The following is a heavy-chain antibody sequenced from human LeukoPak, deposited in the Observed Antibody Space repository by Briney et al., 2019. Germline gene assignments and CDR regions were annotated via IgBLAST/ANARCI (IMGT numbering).Heavy chain of an antibody. CDR1: GYTFTNYH. CDR2: INLHSADT. Sequence: ASVKVSCRASGYTFTNYHMHWVRQAPGQGLEWMGWINLHSADTNYAQKFQGRVTMTRDTSIRTAYMELNSLKSDDTAVYYCARVGLRSVLGYWGQGTLVTVSS. D-gene: IGHD3-16*01. V-gene: IGHV1-2*02. CDR3: ARVGLRSVLGY. J-gene: IGHJ4*02.